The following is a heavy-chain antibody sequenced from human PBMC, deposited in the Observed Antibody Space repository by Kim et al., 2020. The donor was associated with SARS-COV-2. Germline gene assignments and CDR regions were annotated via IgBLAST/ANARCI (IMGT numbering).Heavy chain of an antibody. CDR1: GFTFSSYA. CDR2: ISGSGGST. D-gene: IGHD3-22*01. Sequence: GGSLRLSCAASGFTFSSYAMSWVRQAPGKGLEWVSAISGSGGSTYYADSVKGRFTISRDNSKNTLYLQMNSLRAEDTAVYYCAGDSSGYYYLFDYWGQGTLVTVSS. V-gene: IGHV3-23*01. J-gene: IGHJ4*02. CDR3: AGDSSGYYYLFDY.